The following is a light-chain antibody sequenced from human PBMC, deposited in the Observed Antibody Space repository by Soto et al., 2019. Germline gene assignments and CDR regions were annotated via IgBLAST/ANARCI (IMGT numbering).Light chain of an antibody. CDR1: QEVSSR. V-gene: IGKV1-12*01. Sequence: DIQMTQSPSSVSASVGDRVTITCRASQEVSSRLAWYQQKPGKAPNLLIFAASTLQTGVPSRFSGSGSGTDFTLSIDNLQAEDFATYYCQQGNSFPRTFGQGTRVEI. CDR2: AAS. CDR3: QQGNSFPRT. J-gene: IGKJ1*01.